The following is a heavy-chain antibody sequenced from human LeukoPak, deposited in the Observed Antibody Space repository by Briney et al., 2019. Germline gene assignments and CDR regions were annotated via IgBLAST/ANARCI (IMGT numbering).Heavy chain of an antibody. J-gene: IGHJ4*02. CDR2: TYYRSKWYN. Sequence: SQTLSLTCAISGDSVSNNSASWNWIRQSPSRGLEWLGRTYYRSKWYNDYALSVKSRITIHPDTSKNQFSLQLTSVTPEDTAVYYCARGSIYDYWGQGTLATVSS. V-gene: IGHV6-1*01. CDR3: ARGSIYDY. CDR1: GDSVSNNSAS. D-gene: IGHD4-11*01.